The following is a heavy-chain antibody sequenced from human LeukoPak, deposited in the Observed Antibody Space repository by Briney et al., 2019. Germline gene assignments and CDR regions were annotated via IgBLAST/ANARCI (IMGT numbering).Heavy chain of an antibody. D-gene: IGHD4-17*01. Sequence: GGSLRLSCAASGFTFSPNAMNWVRQAPGKGLEWVSGIGGDGRSHYIDSVKGRFTISRDNSKNTLYLQMNSLRAEDTAMYYCAREGVQTTVDAFDIWGLGTMVIVSS. CDR2: IGGDGRS. J-gene: IGHJ3*02. CDR1: GFTFSPNA. V-gene: IGHV3-23*01. CDR3: AREGVQTTVDAFDI.